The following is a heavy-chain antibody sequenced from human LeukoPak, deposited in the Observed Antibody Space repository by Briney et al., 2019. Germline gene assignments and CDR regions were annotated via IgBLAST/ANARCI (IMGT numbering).Heavy chain of an antibody. CDR2: IIPMFGTA. CDR1: GGTFTSYA. J-gene: IGHJ1*01. Sequence: SVKVSCKASGGTFTSYAVNWVRQAPGQGLEWMGGIIPMFGTANYAQNFQGRVTITADESTSTAYMELSSLRSDDTAVFYCAFRTVRSTIEYFQYWGLGTLVTVSS. V-gene: IGHV1-69*13. CDR3: AFRTVRSTIEYFQY. D-gene: IGHD1-26*01.